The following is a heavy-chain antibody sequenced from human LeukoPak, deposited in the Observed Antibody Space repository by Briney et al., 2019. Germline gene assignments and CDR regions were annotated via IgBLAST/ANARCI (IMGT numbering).Heavy chain of an antibody. CDR2: IKQDGSEK. CDR3: ARDLAGTTKGGFYGMDV. J-gene: IGHJ6*02. Sequence: GGSLRLSCAASGFTFSSYWMSWVRQAPGKGLEWVANIKQDGSEKYYVDSVKGRFTISRDNAKNSLYLQMNSLRAEDTAVYYCARDLAGTTKGGFYGMDVWGHGTTVTVSS. V-gene: IGHV3-7*01. D-gene: IGHD1-1*01. CDR1: GFTFSSYW.